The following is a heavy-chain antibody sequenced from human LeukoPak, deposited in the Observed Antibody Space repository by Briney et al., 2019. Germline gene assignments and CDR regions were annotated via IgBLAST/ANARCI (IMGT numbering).Heavy chain of an antibody. CDR1: GFTFSTYA. CDR3: AKGGIGEAGSTDT. D-gene: IGHD6-13*01. Sequence: PGGSLRLSCAASGFTFSTYAFTWVREAPGEGLVWVSSIGVSGNPYYADSVRGRFTISRENSRNTVFLQINSLRAEDTAIYYCAKGGIGEAGSTDTWGQGTLVTVSS. V-gene: IGHV3-23*01. J-gene: IGHJ5*02. CDR2: IGVSGNP.